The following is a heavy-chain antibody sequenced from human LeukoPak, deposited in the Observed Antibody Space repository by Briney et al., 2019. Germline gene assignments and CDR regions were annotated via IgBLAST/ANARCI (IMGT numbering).Heavy chain of an antibody. D-gene: IGHD1-1*01. CDR2: IYSGGNT. Sequence: GGSLRLSCAASGFTVSNSYLSWVRQAPGKGLEWVPVIYSGGNTHYADSVKGRFTISRDNSKNTLYLQMNSLRAEDTAVYYCARDPGGNYFDFWGQGTLVTVSS. CDR1: GFTVSNSY. CDR3: ARDPGGNYFDF. V-gene: IGHV3-53*01. J-gene: IGHJ4*02.